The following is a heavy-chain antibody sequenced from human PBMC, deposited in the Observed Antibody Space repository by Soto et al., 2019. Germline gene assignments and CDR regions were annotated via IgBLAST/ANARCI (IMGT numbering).Heavy chain of an antibody. D-gene: IGHD6-19*01. V-gene: IGHV3-49*05. CDR1: GFTFGDYA. Sequence: EVQLVESGGGLVKPGRSLRLSCTASGFTFGDYAMSWLRQAPGKGLEWVGFIRSKAYGGTTEYAASVKGRFTISRDDSISIAYLEMNSLKTEDTAVYYCTRGSPHYSSGWLDYYYGMDVWVQGTTVTLSS. CDR3: TRGSPHYSSGWLDYYYGMDV. J-gene: IGHJ6*02. CDR2: IRSKAYGGTT.